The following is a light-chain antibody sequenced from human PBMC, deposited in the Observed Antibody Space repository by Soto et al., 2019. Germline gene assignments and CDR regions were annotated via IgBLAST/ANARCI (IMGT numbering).Light chain of an antibody. CDR1: SSNIGGYNV. Sequence: HSVLTQPASVSGSPGQSITISCSGTSSNIGGYNVVSWYQQHPGKAPKVIVYEGIKRPSGVSDRFSGSTSGSTASLTISGLQAEDEAEYYCCSYVGATTYVFGSGTRSPS. V-gene: IGLV2-23*01. J-gene: IGLJ1*01. CDR3: CSYVGATTYV. CDR2: EGI.